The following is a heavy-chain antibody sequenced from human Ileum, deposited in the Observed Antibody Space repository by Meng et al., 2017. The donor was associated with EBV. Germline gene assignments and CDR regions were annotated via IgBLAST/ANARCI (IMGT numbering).Heavy chain of an antibody. CDR3: ARVVEGATSWLDR. CDR1: VMPFTRYG. CDR2: SSAFNGNT. V-gene: IGHV1-18*01. Sequence: QFDLVESGAGLKKPGASVKVSCKASVMPFTRYGINWVRQAPGQGLEWMGWSSAFNGNTDYAQKFQGRVTMTTDTSTTTTYMELRSLRSDDTAVYYCARVVEGATSWLDRWGQGTLVTVSS. J-gene: IGHJ5*02. D-gene: IGHD1-26*01.